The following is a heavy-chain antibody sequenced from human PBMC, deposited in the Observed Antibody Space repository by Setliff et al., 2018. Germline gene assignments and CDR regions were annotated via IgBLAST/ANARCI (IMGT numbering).Heavy chain of an antibody. CDR2: IYSSGST. J-gene: IGHJ6*02. Sequence: SETLSLTCAVSGYSISSGYYWGWIRQPPGKGLEWIGYIYSSGSTYYNPSLKSRVTISLDTSKNQFSLKLSSVTAADTAVYYCARDYYDSSGHPPYYYYGMDVWGQGTTVTVSS. V-gene: IGHV4-38-2*02. CDR3: ARDYYDSSGHPPYYYYGMDV. CDR1: GYSISSGYY. D-gene: IGHD3-22*01.